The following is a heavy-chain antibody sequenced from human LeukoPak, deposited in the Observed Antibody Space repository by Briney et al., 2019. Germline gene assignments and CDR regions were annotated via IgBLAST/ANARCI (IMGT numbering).Heavy chain of an antibody. Sequence: PGGSLRLSCAASGFTGSNNYMSWVRQAPGKGLEWVSAIHSSGGAYYADSVKGRFTISRDNSKNTLYLQMNSLRTEDTAVFYCARQAARPYDYWGQGTLVTVSS. D-gene: IGHD6-6*01. J-gene: IGHJ4*02. CDR1: GFTGSNNY. CDR3: ARQAARPYDY. V-gene: IGHV3-66*03. CDR2: IHSSGGA.